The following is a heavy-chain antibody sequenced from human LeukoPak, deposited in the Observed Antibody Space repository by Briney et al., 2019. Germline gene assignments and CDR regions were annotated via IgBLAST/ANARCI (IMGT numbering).Heavy chain of an antibody. CDR1: GGSISSSSYY. D-gene: IGHD1-26*01. CDR2: IYYSGST. J-gene: IGHJ5*02. V-gene: IGHV4-39*01. Sequence: SETLSLTCTVSGGSISSSSYYWGWIRQPPGKGLEWIGSIYYSGSTYYNPSLKSRVTISVDTSKNQFSLKLSSVTAADTAVYYCTRIGFRGAPSLNWFDPWGQGTLVTVSS. CDR3: TRIGFRGAPSLNWFDP.